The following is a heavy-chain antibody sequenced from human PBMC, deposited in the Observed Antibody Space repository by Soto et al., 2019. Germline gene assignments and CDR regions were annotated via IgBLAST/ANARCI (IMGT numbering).Heavy chain of an antibody. J-gene: IGHJ6*02. CDR3: AREGYDWNVCDYYYYYGMDV. CDR1: GGTFSSYA. D-gene: IGHD1-20*01. Sequence: QVQLVQSGAEVKKPGSSVKVSCKASGGTFSSYAISWVRQAPGQGFEWLGGIIPIFGTANYAQKFQGRVTITADESTSTAYMELSSLRSEDTAVYYCAREGYDWNVCDYYYYYGMDVWGQGTTVTVS. V-gene: IGHV1-69*01. CDR2: IIPIFGTA.